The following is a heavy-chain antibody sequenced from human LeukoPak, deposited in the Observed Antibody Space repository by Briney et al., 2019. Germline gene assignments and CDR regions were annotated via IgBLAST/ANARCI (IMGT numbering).Heavy chain of an antibody. Sequence: SETLSLTCAVCGGSFSGYYWSWIRQPPGKGLEWIGEINHSGSTNYNPSLKSRVTISVDTSKNQFSLKLSSVTAADTAVYYCAITPTRYRSRPQSPDYWGQGTLVTVSS. CDR2: INHSGST. CDR1: GGSFSGYY. V-gene: IGHV4-34*01. J-gene: IGHJ4*02. CDR3: AITPTRYRSRPQSPDY. D-gene: IGHD1-14*01.